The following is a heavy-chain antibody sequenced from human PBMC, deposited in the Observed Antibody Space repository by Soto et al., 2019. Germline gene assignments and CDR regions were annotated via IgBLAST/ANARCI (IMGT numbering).Heavy chain of an antibody. CDR2: IVVGSGNT. Sequence: QMQLVQSGPEVKKPGTSVKVSCKASGFTFTSSAMQWVRQARGQRLEWIGWIVVGSGNTNYAQKFQERVTITRDMSTRTAYMQLRSLRSEDTAVYYCAGWGGLRLVELSSGPYFDYWGQGTLVTVSS. D-gene: IGHD3-16*02. J-gene: IGHJ4*02. V-gene: IGHV1-58*02. CDR1: GFTFTSSA. CDR3: AGWGGLRLVELSSGPYFDY.